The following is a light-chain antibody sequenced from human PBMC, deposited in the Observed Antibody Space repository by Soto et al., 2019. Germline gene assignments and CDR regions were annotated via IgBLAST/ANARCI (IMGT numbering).Light chain of an antibody. CDR1: QSVSSSN. CDR3: QQYDKWPLT. J-gene: IGKJ4*01. CDR2: AAS. Sequence: EIVLTQSPGTLSLSLGERATLSCRASQSVSSSNLAWYQQKPGQAPRLLIYAASSRATGIPDRFSGSGSGTDFTLTISRLEPEDFAVYYCQQYDKWPLTFGGGTTVDIK. V-gene: IGKV3-20*01.